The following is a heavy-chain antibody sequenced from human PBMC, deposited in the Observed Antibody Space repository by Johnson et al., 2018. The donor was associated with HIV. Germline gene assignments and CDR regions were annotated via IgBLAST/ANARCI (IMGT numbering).Heavy chain of an antibody. CDR3: ARAFRDYEEDTFDI. J-gene: IGHJ3*02. D-gene: IGHD4-17*01. CDR2: ISSSGSAI. V-gene: IGHV3-48*04. CDR1: GFTFSSYA. Sequence: VQLVESGGGLVQPGGSLRLSCAASGFTFSSYAMSWVRQAPGKGLEWVSAISSSGSAIYYADSVKGRCTMSRDNAKNSLHLQMNSLRTEDTGVYYCARAFRDYEEDTFDIWGQGTMVTVSS.